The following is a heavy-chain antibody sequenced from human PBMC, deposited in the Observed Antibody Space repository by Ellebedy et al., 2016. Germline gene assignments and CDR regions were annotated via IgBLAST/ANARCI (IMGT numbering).Heavy chain of an antibody. V-gene: IGHV4-59*01. CDR3: ARETLYYDSSGYYAFDI. CDR1: GGSISSYY. Sequence: SETLSLTCTVSGGSISSYYWSCIRQPPAKGLEWIGYIYYSGSTNYNPSLKSRVTISVDTSKNQFSLKLSSVTAADTAVYYCARETLYYDSSGYYAFDIWGKGTMVTVSS. J-gene: IGHJ3*02. D-gene: IGHD3-22*01. CDR2: IYYSGST.